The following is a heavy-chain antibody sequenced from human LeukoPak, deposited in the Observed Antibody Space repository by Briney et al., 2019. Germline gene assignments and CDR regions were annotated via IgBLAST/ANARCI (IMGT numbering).Heavy chain of an antibody. CDR3: ARHLGGSSWFNWFDP. CDR1: GGSISSYY. Sequence: SETLSLTCIVSGGSISSYYWSWIRQPPGKGLEWIGYIYYSGSTNYNPSLKSRVTISVDTSKNQFSLKLSSVTAADTAVYYCARHLGGSSWFNWFDPWGQGTLVTVSS. CDR2: IYYSGST. J-gene: IGHJ5*02. D-gene: IGHD6-13*01. V-gene: IGHV4-59*08.